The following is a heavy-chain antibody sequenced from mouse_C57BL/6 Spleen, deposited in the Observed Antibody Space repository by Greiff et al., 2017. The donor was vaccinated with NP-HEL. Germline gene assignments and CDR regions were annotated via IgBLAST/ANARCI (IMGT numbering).Heavy chain of an antibody. Sequence: DVKLVESGGGLVKPGGSLKLSCAASGFTFSSYAMSWVRQTPEKRLEWVATISDGGSYTYYPDNVKGRFTISRDNAKNNLYLQMSHLKSEDTAMYYCARAYYSNFYFDYWGQGTTLTVSS. V-gene: IGHV5-4*03. D-gene: IGHD2-5*01. CDR2: ISDGGSYT. J-gene: IGHJ2*01. CDR1: GFTFSSYA. CDR3: ARAYYSNFYFDY.